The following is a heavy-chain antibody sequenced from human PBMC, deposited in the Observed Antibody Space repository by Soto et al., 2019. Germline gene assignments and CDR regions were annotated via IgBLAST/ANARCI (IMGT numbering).Heavy chain of an antibody. D-gene: IGHD3-10*01. V-gene: IGHV3-30-3*01. Sequence: QVQLVESGGGVVQPGRSLRLSCAASGFTFSSYAMHWVRQAPGKGLEWVAVISYDGSNKYYADYVKGRFTISRDNSKNTLYLQMNSLRAEDTAVYYWAREQYYYGSGSYYNGPPPNYYYYGMDVWGQGTTVTVSS. CDR2: ISYDGSNK. CDR3: AREQYYYGSGSYYNGPPPNYYYYGMDV. J-gene: IGHJ6*02. CDR1: GFTFSSYA.